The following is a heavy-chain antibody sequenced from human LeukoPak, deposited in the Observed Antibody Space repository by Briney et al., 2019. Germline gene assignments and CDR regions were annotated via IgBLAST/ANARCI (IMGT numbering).Heavy chain of an antibody. V-gene: IGHV1-18*01. CDR3: ARALVDGYKELGY. CDR2: ISAYNGNT. D-gene: IGHD5-24*01. CDR1: GYSFTTYG. Sequence: ASVKVSCKASGYSFTTYGITWVRQAPGQGLEWMGWISAYNGNTNYAQKLQGRVTMTTDTSTSTAYMELRSLRSDHTAVYYCARALVDGYKELGYWGQGTLVTVSS. J-gene: IGHJ4*02.